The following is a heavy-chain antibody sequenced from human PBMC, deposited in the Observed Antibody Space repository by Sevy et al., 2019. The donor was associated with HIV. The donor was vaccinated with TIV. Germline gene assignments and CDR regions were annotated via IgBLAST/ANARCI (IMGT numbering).Heavy chain of an antibody. CDR3: ARVSGWHLRYGLDV. Sequence: ASVKVSYEASGFNFRSYDIYWVRQAPGQGLEWMGWLNTNPGNTGFAQKFQGRVTMTRNSSISTAYMELSNLRSEDTAVYYCARVSGWHLRYGLDVWGQGTTVTVS. CDR2: LNTNPGNT. J-gene: IGHJ6*02. CDR1: GFNFRSYD. D-gene: IGHD6-19*01. V-gene: IGHV1-8*02.